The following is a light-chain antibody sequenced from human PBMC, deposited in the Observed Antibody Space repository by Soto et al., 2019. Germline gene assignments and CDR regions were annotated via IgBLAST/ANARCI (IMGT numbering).Light chain of an antibody. CDR1: SSDVGGYNY. Sequence: QSVLTQPASVSGSPGQSITISCTGTSSDVGGYNYVSWYQQHAGKAPKLILYEVSNRPSGVSNRFSGSKSGNTASLTISGLQAEDEADYYCSSYTSSITIDVFGTGTKVTVL. CDR3: SSYTSSITIDV. V-gene: IGLV2-14*01. CDR2: EVS. J-gene: IGLJ1*01.